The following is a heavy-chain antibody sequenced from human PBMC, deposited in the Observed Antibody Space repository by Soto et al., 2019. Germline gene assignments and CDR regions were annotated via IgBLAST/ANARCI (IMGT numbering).Heavy chain of an antibody. Sequence: SETLSLTCTVSGGSISSYYWSWIRQPPGKGLEWIGYIYYSGSTNYSPSLKSRVTISVDTSKNQFSLKLSSVTAADTAVYYCARDYGSEDYYGMDVWGQGTTVTVSS. CDR1: GGSISSYY. V-gene: IGHV4-59*01. D-gene: IGHD6-19*01. CDR3: ARDYGSEDYYGMDV. CDR2: IYYSGST. J-gene: IGHJ6*02.